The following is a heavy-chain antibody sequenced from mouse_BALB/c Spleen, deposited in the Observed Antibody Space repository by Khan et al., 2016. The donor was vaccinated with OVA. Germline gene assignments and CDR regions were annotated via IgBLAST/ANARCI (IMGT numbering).Heavy chain of an antibody. J-gene: IGHJ4*01. CDR3: ARQPYYHYNIMDY. V-gene: IGHV2-6-1*01. D-gene: IGHD2-10*01. Sequence: VQLVESGPGLAAPSQSLSITCTISGFSLTTYGVHWVRQPPGKGLEWLVVIWSDGTTNYNSALKSRLTITKDNSQSQVFLKMNSLQTDDTAINSCARQPYYHYNIMDYWGQGTSVTVSS. CDR1: GFSLTTYG. CDR2: IWSDGTT.